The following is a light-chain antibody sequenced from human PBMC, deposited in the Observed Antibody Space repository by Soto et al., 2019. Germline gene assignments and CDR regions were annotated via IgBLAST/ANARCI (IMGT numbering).Light chain of an antibody. Sequence: DIQMTQSPSSLSASVGDRVTITCRASQSISSYLDWYQQKPGKAPKLLIYAASSLQSGVPSRFSGSGSGTDFILTISSLQTEDSATYYCQQSDSTPWTFGQGTKVELK. V-gene: IGKV1-39*01. J-gene: IGKJ1*01. CDR1: QSISSY. CDR2: AAS. CDR3: QQSDSTPWT.